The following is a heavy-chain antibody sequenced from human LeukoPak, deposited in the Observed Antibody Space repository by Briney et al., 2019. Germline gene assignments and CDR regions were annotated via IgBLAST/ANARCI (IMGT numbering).Heavy chain of an antibody. V-gene: IGHV1-69*13. J-gene: IGHJ3*02. CDR3: ASGRSGDAFDI. Sequence: ASVRVSCKASGGTFSSYAISWVRQAPGQGLEWMGGIIPIFGTANYAQKFQGRVTITADESTSTAYMELSSLRSEDTAVYYCASGRSGDAFDIWGQGTMVTVSS. CDR1: GGTFSSYA. D-gene: IGHD3-3*01. CDR2: IIPIFGTA.